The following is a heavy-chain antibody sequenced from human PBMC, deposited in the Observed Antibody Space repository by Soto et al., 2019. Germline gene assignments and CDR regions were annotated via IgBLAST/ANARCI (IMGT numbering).Heavy chain of an antibody. CDR1: GGSISSSNW. D-gene: IGHD1-26*01. Sequence: QVQLQESGPGLVKPSGTLSLTCAVSGGSISSSNWWSWVRQPPGKGLEWIGEIYHSGSTNYNPSLKRRGTISVDKSKNQFSLNLSSVTAADTAVYYCARVSGSYYYGMDVWGQGTTVTVSS. CDR2: IYHSGST. J-gene: IGHJ6*02. CDR3: ARVSGSYYYGMDV. V-gene: IGHV4-4*02.